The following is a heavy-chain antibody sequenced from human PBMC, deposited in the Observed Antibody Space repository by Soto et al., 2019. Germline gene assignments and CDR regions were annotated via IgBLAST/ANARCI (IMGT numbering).Heavy chain of an antibody. V-gene: IGHV1-18*04. D-gene: IGHD1-7*01. J-gene: IGHJ5*02. Sequence: QVQLVQSGAEVKKPGASVKVSCKASGYTFTSYGISWVRQAPGQALEWMGWISAYNGNTNYAQKLQGRVTMTTDTSTSTAYMELRSLRSDDTAVYYCARDPKTGTTWSSWFDPWGQGTLVTVSS. CDR1: GYTFTSYG. CDR2: ISAYNGNT. CDR3: ARDPKTGTTWSSWFDP.